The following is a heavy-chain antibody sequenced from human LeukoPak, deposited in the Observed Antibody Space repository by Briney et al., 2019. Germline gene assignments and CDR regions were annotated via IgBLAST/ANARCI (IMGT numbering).Heavy chain of an antibody. J-gene: IGHJ3*02. CDR3: ARGSGPTGAFDI. V-gene: IGHV3-64*01. CDR1: GFTFSSYA. CDR2: ISSNGGST. Sequence: PGGSLRLSCAASGFTFSSYAMHWVRQAPGKGLEYVSAISSNGGSTYYANSVKGRFTISRDNSKNTLYLQMGSLRAEDMAVYYCARGSGPTGAFDIWGQGTMVTVSS.